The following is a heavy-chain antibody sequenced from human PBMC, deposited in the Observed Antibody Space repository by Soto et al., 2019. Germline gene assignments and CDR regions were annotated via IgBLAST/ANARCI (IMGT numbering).Heavy chain of an antibody. V-gene: IGHV1-69*13. Sequence: VKVSCKASGGTFSSYAISWVRQAPGQGPEWMGGIIPIFGTANYAQKFQGRVTITADESTSTAYMELSSLRSEDTAVYYCARAGSSSWYVGYYFDYWGQGTLVTVSS. CDR2: IIPIFGTA. J-gene: IGHJ4*02. CDR1: GGTFSSYA. D-gene: IGHD6-13*01. CDR3: ARAGSSSWYVGYYFDY.